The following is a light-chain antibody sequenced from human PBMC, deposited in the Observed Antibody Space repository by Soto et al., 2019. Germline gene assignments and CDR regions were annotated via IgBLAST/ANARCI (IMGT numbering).Light chain of an antibody. CDR2: DAS. V-gene: IGKV3-11*01. CDR3: QQRKNWPPLT. J-gene: IGKJ4*01. CDR1: QSVNQY. Sequence: ETVLTQSPATLSLSPGERATLSCRASQSVNQYLSWYQQRPGQAPRLLIYDASNRAIGIPARFSGSGFGTDFTLTISSLEPEDFAVYYCQQRKNWPPLTFGGGTKVEIK.